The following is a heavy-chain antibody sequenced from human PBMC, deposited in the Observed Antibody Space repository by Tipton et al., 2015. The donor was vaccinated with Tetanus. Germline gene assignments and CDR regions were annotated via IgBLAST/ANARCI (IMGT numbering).Heavy chain of an antibody. CDR1: GGSIISYY. CDR2: IYYSGST. CDR3: ARAGGGSWGNFDY. V-gene: IGHV4-59*01. D-gene: IGHD6-13*01. Sequence: TLSLTCTVSGGSIISYYWSWIRQPPGKGLEWIGYIYYSGSTNYNPSLKSRVTISVDTSKNQFSLKLSSVTAADTAVYYCARAGGGSWGNFDYWGQGTLVTVSS. J-gene: IGHJ4*02.